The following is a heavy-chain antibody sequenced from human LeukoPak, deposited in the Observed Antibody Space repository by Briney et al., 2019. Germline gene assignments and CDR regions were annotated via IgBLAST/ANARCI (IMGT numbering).Heavy chain of an antibody. V-gene: IGHV4-34*01. J-gene: IGHJ4*02. CDR3: ASGEPRYSSRIVVGDN. CDR2: INHRGST. CDR1: GGSLSGYY. D-gene: IGHD3-22*01. Sequence: SETLSLTCAVYGGSLSGYYWSWIRQPPGRGRGGLGEINHRGSTNYNPSLKSRATISVDTSKNQFSLKLSSVTAADTAVYYCASGEPRYSSRIVVGDNWGQGTLVTVSS.